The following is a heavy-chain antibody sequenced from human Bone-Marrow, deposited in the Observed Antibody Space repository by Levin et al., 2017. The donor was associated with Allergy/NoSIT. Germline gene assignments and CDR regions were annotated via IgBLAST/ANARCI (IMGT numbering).Heavy chain of an antibody. Sequence: SETLSLTCTVSGGSISGGGYYWSWIRQHPGKGLEWIGYIYYSGNTYYNPSLKSRVIISVVTSKNQLSLKLTSVTVADTSVYYCARFNGYDFDYWGQGTLVTVSS. D-gene: IGHD5-12*01. J-gene: IGHJ4*02. CDR3: ARFNGYDFDY. CDR2: IYYSGNT. V-gene: IGHV4-31*03. CDR1: GGSISGGGYY.